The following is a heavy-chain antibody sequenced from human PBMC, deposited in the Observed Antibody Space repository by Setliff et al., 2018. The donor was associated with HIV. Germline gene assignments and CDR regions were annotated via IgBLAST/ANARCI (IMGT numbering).Heavy chain of an antibody. Sequence: SETLSLTCTVSGDSLNNDNHRWAWIRQPAGRGLEWIGHVQTSGSTKYNASLTGRVSFSIDTSTNQFSLKLTSVTAADTAVYYCARDRRGSGSFFPSLFDPWGQGTLVTVSS. J-gene: IGHJ5*02. CDR3: ARDRRGSGSFFPSLFDP. CDR2: VQTSGST. V-gene: IGHV4-61*09. D-gene: IGHD3-10*01. CDR1: GDSLNNDNHR.